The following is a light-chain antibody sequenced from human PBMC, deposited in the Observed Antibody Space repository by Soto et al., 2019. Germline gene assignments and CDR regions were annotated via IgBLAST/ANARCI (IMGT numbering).Light chain of an antibody. CDR1: QSLLHSNGYNY. Sequence: DLVMTQSPLSLPVTPGEPASISCRSSQSLLHSNGYNYLDWYLQKPGQSPQLLIYLGSNRASGVPDRFSGNGSGTDFTLKISRVEAEDVGVYYCMQALQTPLAFGQGTRLEIK. V-gene: IGKV2-28*01. CDR2: LGS. J-gene: IGKJ5*01. CDR3: MQALQTPLA.